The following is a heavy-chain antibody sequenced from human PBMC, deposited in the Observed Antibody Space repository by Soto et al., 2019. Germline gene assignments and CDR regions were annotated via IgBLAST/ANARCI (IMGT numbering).Heavy chain of an antibody. J-gene: IGHJ3*02. Sequence: QVQLQESGPGLVKPSQTLSLTCTVSGGSISSGGYYWSWIRQHPGKGLEWIGYIYYSGSTYYNPSPKCRVTLSVDTSKNRFALRLSSVTAADTAVYYCARWGGFGELLSAFDIWGQGTMVTVSS. V-gene: IGHV4-31*03. CDR1: GGSISSGGYY. CDR3: ARWGGFGELLSAFDI. CDR2: IYYSGST. D-gene: IGHD3-10*01.